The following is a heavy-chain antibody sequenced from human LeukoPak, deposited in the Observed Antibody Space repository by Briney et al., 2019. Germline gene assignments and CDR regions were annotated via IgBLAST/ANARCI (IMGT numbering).Heavy chain of an antibody. Sequence: PGGSLRLSCAASGFTFSSYGMSWVRQAPGKGLEWASAISGSGGSTYYADSVKGRFTISRDNSKNTLYLQMNSLRAEDTAVYYCAKAPVTTCRGAYCYPFDYWGQGTLVTVSS. D-gene: IGHD2-21*01. CDR1: GFTFSSYG. J-gene: IGHJ4*02. CDR3: AKAPVTTCRGAYCYPFDY. CDR2: ISGSGGST. V-gene: IGHV3-23*01.